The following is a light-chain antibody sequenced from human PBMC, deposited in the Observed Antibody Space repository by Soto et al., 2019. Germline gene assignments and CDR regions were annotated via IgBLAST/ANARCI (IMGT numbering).Light chain of an antibody. Sequence: EILMTQSPDTLSVSPGESATLSCRASQRVYSNLAWYQRRPGQAPRLLISDASNRATGIPVRFSGSGSGTDFTLTISSLQAEDSAVYYCQQRSNWPSITFGQGTRLEIK. CDR2: DAS. CDR1: QRVYSN. V-gene: IGKV3D-15*01. CDR3: QQRSNWPSIT. J-gene: IGKJ5*01.